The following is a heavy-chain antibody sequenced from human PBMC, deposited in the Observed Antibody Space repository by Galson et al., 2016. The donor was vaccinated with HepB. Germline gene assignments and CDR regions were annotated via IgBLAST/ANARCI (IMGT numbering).Heavy chain of an antibody. D-gene: IGHD3-9*01. CDR1: GFTFINFG. CDR2: VSYDGTNK. V-gene: IGHV3-30*18. CDR3: AKPFDWLYVFDI. Sequence: SLRLSCAASGFTFINFGMHWVRQAPGKGLEWVAVVSYDGTNKYYADSVKGRFTVSRDNSKNTVYLQMNSLKPDDTAVYYCAKPFDWLYVFDIWGRGTIVTVSS. J-gene: IGHJ3*02.